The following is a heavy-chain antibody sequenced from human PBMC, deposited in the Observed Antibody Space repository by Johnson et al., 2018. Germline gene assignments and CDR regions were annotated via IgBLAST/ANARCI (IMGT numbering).Heavy chain of an antibody. D-gene: IGHD3-10*01. CDR3: EKTDATMVRGVIRSPFGYYDGMDV. J-gene: IGHJ6*02. V-gene: IGHV3-30*18. CDR2: ISYDGSNK. Sequence: QVQLVETGGGVVQXGRSLRLSCAASGFTFSSYGMHWVRQAPGKGLEWVAVISYDGSNKYYADSVKGRFTIPRDNAKNSLYLQMNSLRAEDTAVYYCEKTDATMVRGVIRSPFGYYDGMDVWCQGTTVTVSS. CDR1: GFTFSSYG.